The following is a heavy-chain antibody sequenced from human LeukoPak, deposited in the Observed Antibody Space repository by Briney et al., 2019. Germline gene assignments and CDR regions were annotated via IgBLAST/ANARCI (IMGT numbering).Heavy chain of an antibody. CDR3: ARGRDIVVVPAAIGPFDI. J-gene: IGHJ3*02. V-gene: IGHV3-53*04. CDR2: IYSGGST. Sequence: PGGSLRLSCAASGFTVSSNYMSWVRQAPGKGLEWVSVIYSGGSTYYADSVKGRFTISRHNSKNTLYLQMNSLRAEDTAVYYCARGRDIVVVPAAIGPFDIWGQGTMVTVSS. D-gene: IGHD2-2*02. CDR1: GFTVSSNY.